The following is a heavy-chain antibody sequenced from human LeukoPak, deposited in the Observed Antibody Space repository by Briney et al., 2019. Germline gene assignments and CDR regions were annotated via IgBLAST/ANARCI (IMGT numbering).Heavy chain of an antibody. Sequence: SETLSLTCTVSGGSISSSSYYWGWIRQPPGKGLEWIGSIYCSGSTYYNPSLKSRVTISVDTSKNQFSLKLSSVTAADTAVYYCARHMLPQDFDYWGQGTLVTVSS. CDR3: ARHMLPQDFDY. CDR2: IYCSGST. V-gene: IGHV4-39*01. CDR1: GGSISSSSYY. J-gene: IGHJ4*02. D-gene: IGHD3-10*02.